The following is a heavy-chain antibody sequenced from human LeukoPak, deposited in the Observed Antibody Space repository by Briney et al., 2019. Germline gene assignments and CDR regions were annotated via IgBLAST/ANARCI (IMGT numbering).Heavy chain of an antibody. J-gene: IGHJ4*02. D-gene: IGHD3-3*01. V-gene: IGHV4-34*01. CDR2: INHSGST. Sequence: PSETLSLTCAVFGGSFNAYYWNWIRQPPGKGLEWIGDINHSGSTNYNPSLKSRVTISADTSKNQFTPKLSSVTAADTAVYYCASGYDFWSGYYSGDYWGQGTLVTVSS. CDR1: GGSFNAYY. CDR3: ASGYDFWSGYYSGDY.